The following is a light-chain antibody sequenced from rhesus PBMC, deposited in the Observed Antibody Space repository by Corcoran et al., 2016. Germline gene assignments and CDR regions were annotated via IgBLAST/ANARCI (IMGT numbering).Light chain of an antibody. CDR2: EVS. Sequence: QAAPTQSPSVSGSAGQSVTISCTGTSSDIGYYNAVSWYQQHPGKAPKLMVYEVSNRPSGVSDRFSGSKSGNTASLTISGLQAEDEADYYCSSYAGSGTFDVFGSGTKLTVL. J-gene: IGLJ6*01. V-gene: IGLV2-19*02. CDR1: SSDIGYYNA. CDR3: SSYAGSGTFDV.